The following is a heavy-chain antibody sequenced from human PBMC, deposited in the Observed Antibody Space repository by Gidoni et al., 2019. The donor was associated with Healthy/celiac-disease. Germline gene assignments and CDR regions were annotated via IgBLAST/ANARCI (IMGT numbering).Heavy chain of an antibody. CDR2: ISYDGSNK. CDR1: GFTFSRSV. D-gene: IGHD6-19*01. V-gene: IGHV3-30-3*01. J-gene: IGHJ6*03. CDR3: ARDSVAGGYYYYYMDV. Sequence: QVQLVESGGGVVQPGRSLRLSCAASGFTFSRSVMHWVRQAPGKGLEWVAVISYDGSNKYHADSVMGRFTISRDNSKNTLYVQMNSLRAEDTAVYYCARDSVAGGYYYYYMDVWGKGTTVTVSS.